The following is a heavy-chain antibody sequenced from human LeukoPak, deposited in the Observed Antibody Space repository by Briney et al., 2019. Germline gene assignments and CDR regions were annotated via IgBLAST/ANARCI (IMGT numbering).Heavy chain of an antibody. V-gene: IGHV4-34*01. Sequence: PSETLSLTCAVYGGSFSGYYWSWIRQPPGKGLEWIGEINHSGSTNSNPSIKSRVTISVDTSKNQFSLKLSSVTAADTAVYYCARGWRKYSYGADFDYWGQGTLVTVSS. CDR1: GGSFSGYY. CDR3: ARGWRKYSYGADFDY. CDR2: INHSGST. D-gene: IGHD5-18*01. J-gene: IGHJ4*02.